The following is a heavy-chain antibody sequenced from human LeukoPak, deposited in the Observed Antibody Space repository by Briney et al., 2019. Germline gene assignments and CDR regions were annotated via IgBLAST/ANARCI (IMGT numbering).Heavy chain of an antibody. CDR3: ASPPRVAAAGTPSGDAFDI. D-gene: IGHD6-13*01. CDR2: IIPIFGTA. CDR1: GGTFSSYA. Sequence: GASVKVSCKASGGTFSSYAISWVRQAPRPGHEWMGGIIPIFGTANYSQKFQGRVTITADKSTSTAYMELSSLRSEDTAVYYCASPPRVAAAGTPSGDAFDIWGQGTMVTVSS. V-gene: IGHV1-69*06. J-gene: IGHJ3*02.